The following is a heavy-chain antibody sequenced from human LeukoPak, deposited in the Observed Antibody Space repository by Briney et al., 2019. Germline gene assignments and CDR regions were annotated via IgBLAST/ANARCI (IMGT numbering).Heavy chain of an antibody. CDR1: GFTFDDYA. CDR3: TSIVVVPAADNYYYYYMDV. D-gene: IGHD2-2*01. J-gene: IGHJ6*03. V-gene: IGHV3-43D*03. CDR2: ISWDGGST. Sequence: GGSLRLSCAASGFTFDDYAMHWVRQAPGKGLEWVSLISWDGGSTYYADSVKGRFTISRDNAKNSLFLQMNSLRAEDTAVYYCTSIVVVPAADNYYYYYMDVWGKGTTVTVSS.